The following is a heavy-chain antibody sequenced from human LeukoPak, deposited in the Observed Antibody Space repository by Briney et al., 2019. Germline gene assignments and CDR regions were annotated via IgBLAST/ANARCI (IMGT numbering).Heavy chain of an antibody. J-gene: IGHJ5*02. CDR1: GFTFGDYA. CDR2: IRSKAYGGTT. V-gene: IGHV3-49*03. CDR3: TRDAEPSLWFGEINWFDP. Sequence: GGSLRLSCTASGFTFGDYAMSWFRQAPGKGLEWVGFIRSKAYGGTTEYAAPVKGRFTISRDDSKSIAYLQMNSLKTEDTAVYYCTRDAEPSLWFGEINWFDPWGQGTLVTVSS. D-gene: IGHD3-10*01.